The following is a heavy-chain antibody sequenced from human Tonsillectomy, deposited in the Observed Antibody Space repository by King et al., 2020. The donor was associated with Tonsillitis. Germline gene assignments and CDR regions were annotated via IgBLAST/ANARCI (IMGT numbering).Heavy chain of an antibody. CDR3: ARAYRSTSVFYYYMDV. D-gene: IGHD1-1*01. CDR2: IEQDGTEK. CDR1: GFTFSDYW. Sequence: EVQLVESGGGLVQPGGSLTLSCAASGFTFSDYWMTWVRQTPGKGLEWVVNIEQDGTEKNYVDSVKGRFTISRDNAKNSLYLHMNNLRAEDTAVYYCARAYRSTSVFYYYMDVWGRGTTVTVSS. V-gene: IGHV3-7*01. J-gene: IGHJ6*03.